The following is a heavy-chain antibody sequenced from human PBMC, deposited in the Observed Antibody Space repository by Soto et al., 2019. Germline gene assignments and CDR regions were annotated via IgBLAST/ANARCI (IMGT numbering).Heavy chain of an antibody. CDR2: IIPIFGTA. CDR1: RVAFSKFI. CDR3: AKVRYSSPMGYYYGMDV. D-gene: IGHD6-19*01. J-gene: IGHJ6*02. Sequence: QAQLEQSGVEVKKPGSSVKVSCKASRVAFSKFIVTRLRQAPGLGLERGGGIIPIFGTANYAQKFQGRVTITADESTSTSYMEVNNLRSEDTAVYYCAKVRYSSPMGYYYGMDVWGQGPTLTVAS. V-gene: IGHV1-69*01.